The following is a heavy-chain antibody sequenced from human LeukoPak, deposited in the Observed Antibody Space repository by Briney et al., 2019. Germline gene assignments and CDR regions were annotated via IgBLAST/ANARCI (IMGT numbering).Heavy chain of an antibody. CDR2: IYPGDSDT. J-gene: IGHJ4*01. V-gene: IGHV5-51*01. D-gene: IGHD2-2*02. CDR1: GYSFTSYW. Sequence: GESLKISCKGSGYSFTSYWIGWVRQMPGKGLEWMGIIYPGDSDTRYSPSFQGQVTISADKSISTAYLQWSSLKASDTAMYYCARIGYCSSTSCYTGIEFDYWGRGTLVTVSS. CDR3: ARIGYCSSTSCYTGIEFDY.